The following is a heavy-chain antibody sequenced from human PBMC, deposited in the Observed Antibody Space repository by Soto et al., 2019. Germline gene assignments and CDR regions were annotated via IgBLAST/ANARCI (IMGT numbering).Heavy chain of an antibody. CDR2: ISRSSSNI. J-gene: IGHJ6*02. CDR1: GFNFSSYS. V-gene: IGHV3-21*01. CDR3: ARDLKVAAAGTGYYYYGMDV. D-gene: IGHD6-13*01. Sequence: EVQLVESGGGLVQPGGSLRLSCAASGFNFSSYSMNWVRQAPGKGLEWVSSISRSSSNIYYVDSVKGRFTISRDNAKNSLYLQMNSRRAEDTAVYYCARDLKVAAAGTGYYYYGMDVWGQGTTVTVSS.